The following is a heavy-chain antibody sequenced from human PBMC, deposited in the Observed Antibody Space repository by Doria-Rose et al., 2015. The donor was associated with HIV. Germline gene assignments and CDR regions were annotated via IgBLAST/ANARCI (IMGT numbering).Heavy chain of an antibody. J-gene: IGHJ4*02. CDR1: GVSLSSPGMG. CDR3: ARIKSSRWYHKYYFDF. V-gene: IGHV2-26*01. CDR2: IFSDDER. D-gene: IGHD6-13*01. Sequence: QITLKESGPVLVKPTETLTLTCTVSGVSLSSPGMGVSWIRQPPGKALEWLANIFSDDERSYKTSLKSRLTISRGTSKRQVVLTMTDMDPVDTATYYCARIKSSRWYHKYYFDFWGQGTPVIVSA.